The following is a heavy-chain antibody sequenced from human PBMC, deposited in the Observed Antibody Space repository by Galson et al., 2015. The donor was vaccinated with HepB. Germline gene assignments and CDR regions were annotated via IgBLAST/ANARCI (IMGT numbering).Heavy chain of an antibody. Sequence: SLRLSCAASGFTFSSYWMHWVRQAPGKGLVWVSRINSDGSSTSYADSVKGRFTISRDNAKNTLYLQMNSLRAEDTAVYYCARDQRITILGVVIEWGAYYYYGMDVWGQGTTVTVSS. D-gene: IGHD3-3*01. CDR1: GFTFSSYW. CDR2: INSDGSST. J-gene: IGHJ6*02. V-gene: IGHV3-74*01. CDR3: ARDQRITILGVVIEWGAYYYYGMDV.